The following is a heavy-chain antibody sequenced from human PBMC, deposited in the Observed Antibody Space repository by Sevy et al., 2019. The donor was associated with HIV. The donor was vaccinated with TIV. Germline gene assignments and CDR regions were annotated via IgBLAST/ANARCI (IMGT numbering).Heavy chain of an antibody. CDR2: INHSGST. J-gene: IGHJ6*02. V-gene: IGHV4-34*01. CDR1: GGSFSGYY. CDR3: ARDRSKPYYYDSSGYYVHYGMDV. Sequence: SETLSLTCAVYGGSFSGYYWSWIRQPPGKGLEWIGEINHSGSTNSNPSLKSRVTISVDTSKNQFSLKLSSVTAADTAVYYCARDRSKPYYYDSSGYYVHYGMDVWGQGTTVTVSS. D-gene: IGHD3-22*01.